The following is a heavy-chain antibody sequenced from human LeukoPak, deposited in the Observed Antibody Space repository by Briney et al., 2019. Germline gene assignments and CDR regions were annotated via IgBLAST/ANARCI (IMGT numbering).Heavy chain of an antibody. Sequence: GGSLRLSCAASGFTFSSYGMHWVRQAPGKGLEWVTFIRYDGSNKYYAEYVKGRFTISRDYSKNTLYLQMNSLRAEDTAVYYCAKEGYCSGGSCYESDYWGQGTLVTVSS. V-gene: IGHV3-30*02. CDR2: IRYDGSNK. D-gene: IGHD2-15*01. J-gene: IGHJ4*02. CDR1: GFTFSSYG. CDR3: AKEGYCSGGSCYESDY.